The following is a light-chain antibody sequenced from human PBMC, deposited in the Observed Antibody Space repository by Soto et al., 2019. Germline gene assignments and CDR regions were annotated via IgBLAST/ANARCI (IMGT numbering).Light chain of an antibody. Sequence: DIQMTQSPATRSASVGDTVIITCRASQTIFGWLAWYQQKPGTAPNLLIYKASSLQRGVPSRFSGSGSGTEFTLTISSLQPDYFATYYCQQSHSSPYTFGKGTTLEMK. V-gene: IGKV1-5*03. CDR2: KAS. CDR3: QQSHSSPYT. J-gene: IGKJ2*01. CDR1: QTIFGW.